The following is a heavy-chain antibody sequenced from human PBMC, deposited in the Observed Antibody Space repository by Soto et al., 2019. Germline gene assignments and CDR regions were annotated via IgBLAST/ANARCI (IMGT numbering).Heavy chain of an antibody. D-gene: IGHD4-4*01. V-gene: IGHV3-64*01. J-gene: IGHJ2*01. CDR1: GFTFSSYA. CDR3: ARGVTLNWYFDI. CDR2: ISSNGGST. Sequence: GGSLSLSCAASGFTFSSYAMHWVRQAPGKGLEYVSVISSNGGSTYYANSVKGRFTISRDNSKNTLYLQMGILRAEDMAVYYCARGVTLNWYFDIWGRGTLVTVS.